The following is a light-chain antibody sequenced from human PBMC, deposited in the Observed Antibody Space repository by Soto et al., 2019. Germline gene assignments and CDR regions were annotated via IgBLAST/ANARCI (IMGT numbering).Light chain of an antibody. V-gene: IGKV1-9*01. CDR1: QAISSH. J-gene: IGKJ3*01. Sequence: DIQLTQSPSFLSASVGGRVTITCRASQAISSHLAWYQQKPGKAPNLLIYGASTLQSGVPSRFSGSGSGTQFTLTISSLEPEDFAVYYCQQRSNSEITFGPGTKVDIK. CDR2: GAS. CDR3: QQRSNSEIT.